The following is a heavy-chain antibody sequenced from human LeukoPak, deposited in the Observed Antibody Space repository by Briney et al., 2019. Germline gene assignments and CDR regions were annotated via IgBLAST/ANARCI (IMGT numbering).Heavy chain of an antibody. CDR3: ARERATVTTEVDS. Sequence: SETLSLTCTVSGGSISGYYWSWIRQSAGEGLEWIGRIFTSGSTNYNPSLKSRLTMSLDKSRNQFSLKLSSVTAADTAVYYCARERATVTTEVDSWGQGILVTVSS. V-gene: IGHV4-4*07. J-gene: IGHJ4*02. CDR1: GGSISGYY. D-gene: IGHD4-17*01. CDR2: IFTSGST.